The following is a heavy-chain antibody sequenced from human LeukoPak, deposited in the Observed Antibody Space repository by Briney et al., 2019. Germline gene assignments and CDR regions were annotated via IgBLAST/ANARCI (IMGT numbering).Heavy chain of an antibody. J-gene: IGHJ5*02. D-gene: IGHD1-26*01. Sequence: GGTLRLSCVAAGFTSSSYNINWVRQAPGKGLEWVSSISSSSSYIYYADSEKGRFTISRDNAKNSLYLQMNSLRAEDTAVYYCARGPVGATSRIWFDLWGQGTLVTVSS. CDR3: ARGPVGATSRIWFDL. CDR1: GFTSSSYN. CDR2: ISSSSSYI. V-gene: IGHV3-21*01.